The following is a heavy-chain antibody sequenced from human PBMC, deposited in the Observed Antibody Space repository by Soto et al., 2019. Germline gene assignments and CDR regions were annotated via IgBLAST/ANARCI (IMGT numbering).Heavy chain of an antibody. CDR2: IIPIFGTA. D-gene: IGHD5-18*01. CDR3: ARDRGYSYGFHY. Sequence: SVKVSCKASGGTFSSYAISWVRQAPGQGLEWMGGIIPIFGTANYAQKFQGRVTITADESTSTAYMELSSLRSEDTAVYYCARDRGYSYGFHYWGQGTLVTVSS. J-gene: IGHJ4*02. V-gene: IGHV1-69*13. CDR1: GGTFSSYA.